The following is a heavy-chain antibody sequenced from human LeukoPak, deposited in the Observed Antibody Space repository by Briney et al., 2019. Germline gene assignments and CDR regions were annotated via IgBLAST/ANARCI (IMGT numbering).Heavy chain of an antibody. CDR2: TSGSGNT. J-gene: IGHJ4*02. Sequence: SETLSLTCTVSGGSISHYYWTWIRQPPGKGLEWIGYTSGSGNTNYTPSLKSRVTISVDTYKNQFSLKLSSVTAADTAVYYCARQRDGYNWGFDYWGQGTLVTVSS. CDR1: GGSISHYY. V-gene: IGHV4-59*08. CDR3: ARQRDGYNWGFDY. D-gene: IGHD5-24*01.